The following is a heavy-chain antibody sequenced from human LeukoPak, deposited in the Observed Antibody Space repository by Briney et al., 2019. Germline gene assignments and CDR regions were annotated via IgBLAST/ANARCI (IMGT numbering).Heavy chain of an antibody. V-gene: IGHV4-61*08. CDR3: ASLRSDYYDSSGYHYIGY. CDR2: IYYSGST. Sequence: SETLSLTCTVSGGSISSGDYYWSWIRQPPGKGLEWIGYIYYSGSTNYNPSLKSRVTISVDTSKNQFSLKLSSVTAADTAVYYCASLRSDYYDSSGYHYIGYWGQGILVTVSS. D-gene: IGHD3-22*01. CDR1: GGSISSGDYY. J-gene: IGHJ4*02.